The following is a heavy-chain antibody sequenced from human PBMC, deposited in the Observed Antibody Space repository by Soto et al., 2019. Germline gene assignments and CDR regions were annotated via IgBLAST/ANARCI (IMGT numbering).Heavy chain of an antibody. V-gene: IGHV2-26*01. Sequence: QVTLKESGPVLVKPTETLTLTCTVSGFSLSNARMGVSWIRQPPGKALEWLAHIFSNDEKSYSTSLKSRLTISKDTSKSQVVLTMTNMDPVDTATYYCAQPGNYDFWSGNGADAFDIWGQGTMVTVSS. D-gene: IGHD3-3*01. CDR2: IFSNDEK. CDR3: AQPGNYDFWSGNGADAFDI. J-gene: IGHJ3*02. CDR1: GFSLSNARMG.